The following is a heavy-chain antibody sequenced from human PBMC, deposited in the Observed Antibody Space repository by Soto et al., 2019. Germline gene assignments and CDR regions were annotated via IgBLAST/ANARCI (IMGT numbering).Heavy chain of an antibody. D-gene: IGHD6-19*01. V-gene: IGHV4-31*03. J-gene: IGHJ2*01. CDR2: IYYSGST. CDR3: ARAAGAVAAYWYFDL. Sequence: QVQLQESGPGLVKPSQTLSLTCTVSGGSISSGGYYWSWIRQHPGKGLEWIGYIYYSGSTYYNPSLKSRVTISVETSKHQFSLKLSSVTAADTAVYYCARAAGAVAAYWYFDLWGRGTLVTVSS. CDR1: GGSISSGGYY.